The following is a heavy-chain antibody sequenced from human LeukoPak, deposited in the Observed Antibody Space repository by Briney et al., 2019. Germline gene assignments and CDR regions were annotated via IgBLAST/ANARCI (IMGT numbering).Heavy chain of an antibody. Sequence: SVKVSCKASGGTFSSYAISWVRQAPGQGLEWMGGIIPIFGTANYAQKFQGRVTITPDESTSTAYMELSSLRSEDTAVYYCARDYRGGYSYGRAFDYWGQGTLVTVSS. CDR2: IIPIFGTA. D-gene: IGHD5-18*01. V-gene: IGHV1-69*13. CDR1: GGTFSSYA. CDR3: ARDYRGGYSYGRAFDY. J-gene: IGHJ4*02.